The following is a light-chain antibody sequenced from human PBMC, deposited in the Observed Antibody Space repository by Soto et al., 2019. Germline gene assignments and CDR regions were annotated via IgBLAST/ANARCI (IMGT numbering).Light chain of an antibody. CDR2: GAS. Sequence: EIVMTLSPATLSVSQGERATFSCRASQSVSSNLALYQQIACQAPRLLIYGASIRATGIPARFSGSGSGTEFTLTISSLQSEDFAVYYCQHYNNWPPWTFGQGTKVDIK. CDR3: QHYNNWPPWT. V-gene: IGKV3-15*01. CDR1: QSVSSN. J-gene: IGKJ1*01.